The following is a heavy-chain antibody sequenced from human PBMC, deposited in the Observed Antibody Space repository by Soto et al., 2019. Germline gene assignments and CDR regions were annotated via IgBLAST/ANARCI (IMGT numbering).Heavy chain of an antibody. V-gene: IGHV2-5*01. CDR3: AHIPFSGECFDY. D-gene: IGHD7-27*01. J-gene: IGHJ4*02. Sequence: QITLKESGPTLVKPTQTLTLTCTFSGFSLGTSGVGVGWIRQPPGKALEWLALIYWHDDKRYSPSLKSRLSITKDTSINQVVLTLFNVDPVDTATYYCAHIPFSGECFDYWGQGTLVTVSS. CDR1: GFSLGTSGVG. CDR2: IYWHDDK.